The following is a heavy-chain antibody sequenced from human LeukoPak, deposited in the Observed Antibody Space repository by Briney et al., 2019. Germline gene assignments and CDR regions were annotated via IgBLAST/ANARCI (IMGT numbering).Heavy chain of an antibody. CDR2: VYDGGST. CDR3: ARAGPRRDGHNFDC. D-gene: IGHD5-24*01. Sequence: SETLSLTCTVSGGSISSYSWSWIRQPPGKGLEWIGLVYDGGSTYYNPSLKSRVTISLDTSKNQVSLNLNSVTSPDTAVYYCARAGPRRDGHNFDCWGQGTLVTVSS. CDR1: GGSISSYS. J-gene: IGHJ4*02. V-gene: IGHV4-59*01.